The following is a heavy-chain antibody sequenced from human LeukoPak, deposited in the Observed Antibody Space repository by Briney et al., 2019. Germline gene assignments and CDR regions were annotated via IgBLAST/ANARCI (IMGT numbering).Heavy chain of an antibody. V-gene: IGHV4-59*08. CDR2: IYYSGST. Sequence: SETLSLTCTVSGGSISSYYWSWIRQPPGKGLEWIGYIYYSGSTNYNPSLKSRVTISVDTSKNQFSLKLSSVTAADTAVYYCARFGAYYDILTGYYAVAHDAFDIWGQGTMVTVSS. J-gene: IGHJ3*02. D-gene: IGHD3-9*01. CDR3: ARFGAYYDILTGYYAVAHDAFDI. CDR1: GGSISSYY.